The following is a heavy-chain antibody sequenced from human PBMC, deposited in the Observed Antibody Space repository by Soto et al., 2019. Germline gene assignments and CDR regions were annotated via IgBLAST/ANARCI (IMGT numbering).Heavy chain of an antibody. CDR2: INPGSGGT. CDR3: ATEFGVHSRRAYYFAY. CDR1: TYTFTAYY. J-gene: IGHJ4*02. D-gene: IGHD3-10*01. Sequence: QVQLVQSGAEVKKPGASVRLSCKTSTYTFTAYYMHWVRQAPGHGLAWMGIINPGSGGTSYAQKFQDRITLTRDTSTSTVYMDLSSLRSEDTAVYYCATEFGVHSRRAYYFAYWGQGTLVTVSS. V-gene: IGHV1-46*01.